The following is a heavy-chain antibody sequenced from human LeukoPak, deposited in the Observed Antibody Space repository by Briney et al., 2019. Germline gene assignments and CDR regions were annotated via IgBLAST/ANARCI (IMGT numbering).Heavy chain of an antibody. CDR1: GGTFSSYA. Sequence: ASVKVSCKASGGTFSSYAISWVRQAPGQGLEWMGGIIPIFGTANYAQKFQGRVTITTDESTSTAYMELSSLRSEDTAVYYCARVVAATGWFDPWGQGTPVTVSS. J-gene: IGHJ5*02. D-gene: IGHD2-15*01. CDR2: IIPIFGTA. CDR3: ARVVAATGWFDP. V-gene: IGHV1-69*05.